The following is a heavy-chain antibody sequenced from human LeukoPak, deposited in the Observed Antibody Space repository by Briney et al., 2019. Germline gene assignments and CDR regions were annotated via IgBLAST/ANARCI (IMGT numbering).Heavy chain of an antibody. V-gene: IGHV3-73*01. J-gene: IGHJ4*02. CDR3: GRPHIVGERTFDY. CDR1: GFTFSGSA. CDR2: IRSKPNNYET. Sequence: GGSLRLSCAASGFTFSGSAMHWVRQASGKGLERIGRIRSKPNNYETAYAASVRGRFTISRDDSKNTAYLQMNSLKSEDTAVYFCGRPHIVGERTFDYWGKGPLVTVSS. D-gene: IGHD1-26*01.